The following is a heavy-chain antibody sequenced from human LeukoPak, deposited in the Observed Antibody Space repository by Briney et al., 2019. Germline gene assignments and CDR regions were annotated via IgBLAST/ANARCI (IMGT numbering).Heavy chain of an antibody. Sequence: SETLSLTCTVSGGSISSSGYYWGWIRQPPGKGLEWIASIYYSGSTYYNPSLKSRFTISVDTSKNHLSLKLSSLTAADTAVYYCARHEYSGSYYGLSWFDPWGQGTLVTVSS. J-gene: IGHJ5*02. V-gene: IGHV4-39*01. D-gene: IGHD1-26*01. CDR1: GGSISSSGYY. CDR2: IYYSGST. CDR3: ARHEYSGSYYGLSWFDP.